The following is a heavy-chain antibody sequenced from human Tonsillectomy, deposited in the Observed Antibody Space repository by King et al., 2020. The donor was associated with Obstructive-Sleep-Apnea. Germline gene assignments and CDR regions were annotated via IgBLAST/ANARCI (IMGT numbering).Heavy chain of an antibody. CDR2: IYYSGST. Sequence: LQLQESGPGLVKPSETLSLTCTVSGGSISSSSYYWGWIRQPPGKGLEWIGSIYYSGSTYYNPSLKSRVTISVDTSKNQFSLKLSSVTAADTAVYYRARIAVGHAFDIWGQGTMVTVSS. J-gene: IGHJ3*02. D-gene: IGHD6-19*01. CDR1: GGSISSSSYY. CDR3: ARIAVGHAFDI. V-gene: IGHV4-39*07.